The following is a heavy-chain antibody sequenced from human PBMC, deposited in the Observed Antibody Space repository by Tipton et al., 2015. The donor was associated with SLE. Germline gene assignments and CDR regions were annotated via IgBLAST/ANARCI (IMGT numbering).Heavy chain of an antibody. CDR3: ARDYYYMDV. V-gene: IGHV4-38-2*02. Sequence: TLSLTCTVSGYSISGGYYWGWIRQSPGKGLEWIGSMYHTGNTYYNPSLKSRVTISVDTSKNQFSLKLSSVTAADTAVYYCARDYYYMDVWGKGTTVTVSS. J-gene: IGHJ6*03. CDR2: MYHTGNT. CDR1: GYSISGGYY.